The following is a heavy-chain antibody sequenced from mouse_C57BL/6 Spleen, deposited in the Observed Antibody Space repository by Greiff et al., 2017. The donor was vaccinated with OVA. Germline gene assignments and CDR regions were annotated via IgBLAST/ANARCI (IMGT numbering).Heavy chain of an antibody. Sequence: VQLQQPGAELVEPGASVKMSCKASGYTFTSYWITWVKQRPGQGLEWIGDIYPGSGSTNYNEKFKSKATLTVDTSSSTAYMQLSSLTSEDSAVYYCARYGSSYEAFAYWGQGTLVTVSA. V-gene: IGHV1-55*01. CDR2: IYPGSGST. CDR3: ARYGSSYEAFAY. CDR1: GYTFTSYW. D-gene: IGHD1-1*01. J-gene: IGHJ3*01.